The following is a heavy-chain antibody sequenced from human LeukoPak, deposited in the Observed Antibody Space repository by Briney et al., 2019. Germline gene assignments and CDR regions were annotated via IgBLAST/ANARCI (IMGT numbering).Heavy chain of an antibody. CDR2: IKNDGSGI. CDR3: AELGITMIGGV. D-gene: IGHD3-10*02. V-gene: IGHV3-74*01. CDR1: GFTFSDYC. Sequence: AGGSLRLSCAASGFTFSDYCMSWIRQAPGRGLEWVARIKNDGSGIIYADSVEGRFTISRDNARNTVYLQMNSLRAEDTAVYYCAELGITMIGGVWGKGTTVTISS. J-gene: IGHJ6*04.